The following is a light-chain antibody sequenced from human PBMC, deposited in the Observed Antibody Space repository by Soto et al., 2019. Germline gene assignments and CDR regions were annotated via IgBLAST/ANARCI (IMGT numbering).Light chain of an antibody. V-gene: IGKV1-5*03. CDR1: QSIRSW. CDR2: KAS. J-gene: IGKJ4*01. Sequence: DIQMTQSPSTLSASVGDRVTITCRASQSIRSWLAWYQQKPGKAPELLIKKASSLQSGVPSRFSGSGSGTEFILTISSLQPDDFASYYCQQYEAYPLTFGGGTKVEIK. CDR3: QQYEAYPLT.